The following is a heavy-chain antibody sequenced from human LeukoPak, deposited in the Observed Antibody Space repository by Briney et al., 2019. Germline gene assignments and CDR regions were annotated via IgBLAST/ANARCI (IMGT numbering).Heavy chain of an antibody. CDR3: ARDRPAEKILVWFGGPTAGLDPFDI. V-gene: IGHV1-18*01. CDR1: GYSFTRYG. Sequence: ASVKVSCKASGYSFTRYGISWVRQAPGQGLEWMGWISAYNGYTNYAQKLQGRVTMTTDTSTSTAYMELRSLRSDDTAVYYCARDRPAEKILVWFGGPTAGLDPFDIWGQGTMVTVSS. CDR2: ISAYNGYT. D-gene: IGHD3-10*01. J-gene: IGHJ3*02.